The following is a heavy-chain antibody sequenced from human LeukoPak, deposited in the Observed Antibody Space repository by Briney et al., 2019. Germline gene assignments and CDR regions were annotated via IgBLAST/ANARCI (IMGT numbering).Heavy chain of an antibody. Sequence: ASVKVSCKASGYTFTSHYINWVRQAPGQGLEWMGISNPNSGATDSAQTFKGRLTLTRDTSTSTFNMELSSLRSADTAVYFCSRSEYYGAGSFDYWGQGTLVTVSS. V-gene: IGHV1-46*01. D-gene: IGHD3-10*01. CDR1: GYTFTSHY. CDR3: SRSEYYGAGSFDY. J-gene: IGHJ4*02. CDR2: SNPNSGAT.